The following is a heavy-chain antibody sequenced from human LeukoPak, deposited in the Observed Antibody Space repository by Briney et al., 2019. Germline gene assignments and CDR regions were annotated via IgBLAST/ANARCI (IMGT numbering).Heavy chain of an antibody. Sequence: GGSLRLSCAASGFTFSSNAMAWVRQAPGKGLEWVSAIRGSDGATHYAESVKGQFTISRDNSQNTLFLQMNSLRVEDTAIYYCAKDSYVSGRPLHTFDVWGQGTMVTVSS. V-gene: IGHV3-23*01. CDR3: AKDSYVSGRPLHTFDV. J-gene: IGHJ3*01. CDR2: IRGSDGAT. CDR1: GFTFSSNA. D-gene: IGHD3-10*01.